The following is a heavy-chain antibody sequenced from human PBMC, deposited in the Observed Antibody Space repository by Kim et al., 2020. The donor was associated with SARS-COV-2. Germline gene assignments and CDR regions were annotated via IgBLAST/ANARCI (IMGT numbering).Heavy chain of an antibody. CDR2: INAGVGNT. J-gene: IGHJ3*02. CDR3: GRDREYMVRSDDKIDAFDI. D-gene: IGHD3-10*01. V-gene: IGHV1-3*01. CDR1: GYSFTNYA. Sequence: ASVKVSCKASGYSFTNYAMHWVRQAPGQRLEWMGWINAGVGNTKYSQKLQGRVTITRDTAASTVYMELSSLRSEDTAVDYCGRDREYMVRSDDKIDAFDIWGQGTMVTVSS.